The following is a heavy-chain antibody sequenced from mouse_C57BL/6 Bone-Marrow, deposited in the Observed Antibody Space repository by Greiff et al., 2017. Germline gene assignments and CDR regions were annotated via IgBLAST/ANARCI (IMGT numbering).Heavy chain of an antibody. D-gene: IGHD1-1*01. J-gene: IGHJ2*01. CDR1: GYTFTDYE. V-gene: IGHV1-15*01. Sequence: QVQLKESGAELVRPGASVTLSCKASGYTFTDYEMHWVKQTPVHGLEWIGAIDPETGGTAYNQKFKGKAILTADKSSSTAYMGLRSLTSEDSAVYYCTRVDYYGSFDYWGQGTTLTVSS. CDR2: IDPETGGT. CDR3: TRVDYYGSFDY.